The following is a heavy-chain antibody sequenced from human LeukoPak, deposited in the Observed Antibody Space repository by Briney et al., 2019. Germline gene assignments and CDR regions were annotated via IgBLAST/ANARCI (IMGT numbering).Heavy chain of an antibody. J-gene: IGHJ6*02. CDR3: ATDGRNRGVMAMDV. D-gene: IGHD3-10*01. CDR1: GFTFSSYG. Sequence: GRSLRLSCAASGFTFSSYGMHWVRQAPGKGLEWLAFISYDGSTNFYADSVKGRFTISRDNSKNTGYLQIISLRPEDTAVYYCATDGRNRGVMAMDVWGQGTTVTVSS. V-gene: IGHV3-30*03. CDR2: ISYDGSTN.